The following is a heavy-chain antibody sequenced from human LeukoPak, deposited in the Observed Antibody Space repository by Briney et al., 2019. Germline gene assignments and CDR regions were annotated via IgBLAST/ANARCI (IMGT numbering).Heavy chain of an antibody. D-gene: IGHD6-19*01. CDR1: GFTFSSYV. CDR2: ILYDGSNK. J-gene: IGHJ4*02. CDR3: ANLRYSSGWYEGDS. Sequence: GRSLRLSCAASGFTFSSYVMHWVRQAPGKGLEWVADILYDGSNKYYADSVKGRFTISRDNSKNTLYLQMNSLRAEDTAVYYCANLRYSSGWYEGDSWGQGTLVTVSS. V-gene: IGHV3-30*18.